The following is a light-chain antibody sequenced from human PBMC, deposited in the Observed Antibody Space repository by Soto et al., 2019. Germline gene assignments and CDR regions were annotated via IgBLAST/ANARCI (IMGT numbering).Light chain of an antibody. J-gene: IGKJ5*01. CDR1: LSATGY. CDR3: QQRAN. V-gene: IGKV3-11*01. Sequence: EIVLTQSPASLALSPGERSTLPCRASLSATGYLAWYQQRPNQAPRLLIHGTSNRATGIPARCSGEGSRTDFTSTVSSLEPEDSAVYYCQQRANFGQGTRLEIK. CDR2: GTS.